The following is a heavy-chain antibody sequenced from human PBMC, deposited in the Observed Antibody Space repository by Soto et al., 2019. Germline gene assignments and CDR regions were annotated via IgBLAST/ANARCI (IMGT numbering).Heavy chain of an antibody. J-gene: IGHJ5*02. CDR1: GFTFSSYG. CDR2: IWYDGSNK. Sequence: GGSLRLSCAASGFTFSSYGMHWVRQAPGKGLEWVAVIWYDGSNKYYADSVKGRFTISRDNSKNTLYLQMNSLRAEDTAVYYFARDAPRYSSSTSCANWFVPWAAGTLLNAST. CDR3: ARDAPRYSSSTSCANWFVP. V-gene: IGHV3-33*01. D-gene: IGHD2-2*01.